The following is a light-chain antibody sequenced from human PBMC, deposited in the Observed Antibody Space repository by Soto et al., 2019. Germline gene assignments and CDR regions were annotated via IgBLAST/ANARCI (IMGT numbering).Light chain of an antibody. CDR1: QSVSSS. V-gene: IGKV3-11*01. CDR3: QQRSNWPRT. CDR2: HAS. Sequence: EIVLTQSPATLSLSPGDRATLACRASQSVSSSLALYQQKPGQAPRLLIYHASHRATGLPARFSGGGSGKDFTLTISSLEPEDFAVYYCQQRSNWPRTFGQGTTVAIQ. J-gene: IGKJ1*01.